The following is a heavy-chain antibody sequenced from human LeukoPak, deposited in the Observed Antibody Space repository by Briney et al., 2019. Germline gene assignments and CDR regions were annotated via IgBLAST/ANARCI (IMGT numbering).Heavy chain of an antibody. D-gene: IGHD3-9*01. Sequence: SETLSLTCTVSGGSISSYYWSWIRQPPGKGLEWIGYIYYSGSTNYNPSLESRVTISVDTSKNQFSLKLSSVTAADTAVYYCARQYYDILTGYYTSGDGAFDIWGQGTMVTVSS. CDR2: IYYSGST. J-gene: IGHJ3*02. CDR1: GGSISSYY. CDR3: ARQYYDILTGYYTSGDGAFDI. V-gene: IGHV4-59*01.